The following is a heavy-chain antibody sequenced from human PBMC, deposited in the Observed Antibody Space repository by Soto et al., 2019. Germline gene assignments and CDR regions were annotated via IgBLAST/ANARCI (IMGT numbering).Heavy chain of an antibody. CDR3: ARAWGYYFDY. V-gene: IGHV4-61*08. Sequence: SETLSLTCAVSGGSISSGGYSWSWIRQPPGQGLEWIGFVYYSGTTNYNPSLKRRVTMSVDTSKNQFSLKLSSVTAADTAVYYCARAWGYYFDYWGQGTLVTVSS. CDR1: GGSISSGGYS. J-gene: IGHJ4*02. CDR2: VYYSGTT. D-gene: IGHD3-16*01.